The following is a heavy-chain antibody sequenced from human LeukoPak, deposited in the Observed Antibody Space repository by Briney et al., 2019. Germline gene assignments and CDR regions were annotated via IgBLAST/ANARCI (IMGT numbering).Heavy chain of an antibody. Sequence: ASVKISCKPSGYTFTGYNLHRVRQAPRQGLEWVGCISPNSGDTNYAQKFQGRVTMTRDTSLSTAYMELSSLRSDDTAVYYCARGNCIGDCFTCCDYWGQGTLVTVSS. CDR3: ARGNCIGDCFTCCDY. CDR1: GYTFTGYN. CDR2: ISPNSGDT. V-gene: IGHV1-2*02. J-gene: IGHJ4*02. D-gene: IGHD2-21*02.